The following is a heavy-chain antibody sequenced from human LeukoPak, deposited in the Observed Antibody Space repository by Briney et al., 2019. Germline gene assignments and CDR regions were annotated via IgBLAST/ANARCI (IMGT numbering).Heavy chain of an antibody. J-gene: IGHJ4*02. CDR3: ATPPEGSSWYFDY. CDR2: IRYDGSNK. Sequence: PGGSLRLSCAASGFTFSSYAMHWVRQAPGKGLEWVAFIRYDGSNKYYADSVKGRFTISRDNSKNTLYLQMNSLRAEDTAVYYCATPPEGSSWYFDYWGQGTLVTVSS. D-gene: IGHD6-13*01. V-gene: IGHV3-30*02. CDR1: GFTFSSYA.